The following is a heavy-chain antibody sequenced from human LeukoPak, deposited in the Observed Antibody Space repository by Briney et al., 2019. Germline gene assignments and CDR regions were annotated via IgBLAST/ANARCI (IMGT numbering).Heavy chain of an antibody. CDR2: MGQDGSKK. CDR1: GFTFSSHW. D-gene: IGHD1-26*01. Sequence: GGSLRLSCAASGFTFSSHWMGWVRQAPGKGLEWVANMGQDGSKKSKNSLYLQMNSLRAEDTAVSYCARHGNYCFDYWGQGTLVTVSS. CDR3: ARHGNYCFDY. J-gene: IGHJ4*02. V-gene: IGHV3-7*05.